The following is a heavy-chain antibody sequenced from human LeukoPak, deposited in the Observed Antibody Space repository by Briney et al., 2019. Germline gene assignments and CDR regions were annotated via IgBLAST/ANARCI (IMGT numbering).Heavy chain of an antibody. CDR1: GYTFTGYY. J-gene: IGHJ4*02. CDR2: INPNSGGT. Sequence: ASVKVSCKASGYTFTGYYMHWVRQAPGQGLEWMGWINPNSGGTNYAQKFQGRVSMTRDTSINTVYMELDSLRFDDTAIYYCARDDPNFPFDFWGQGTLVTISS. CDR3: ARDDPNFPFDF. V-gene: IGHV1-2*02.